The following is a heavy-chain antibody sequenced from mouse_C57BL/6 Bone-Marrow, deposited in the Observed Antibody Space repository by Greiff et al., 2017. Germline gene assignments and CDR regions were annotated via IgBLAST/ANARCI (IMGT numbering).Heavy chain of an antibody. CDR2: IWSGGST. Sequence: VMLVESGPGLVQPSQSLSITCTVSGFLLTSYGVHWVRQSPGKGLEWLGVIWSGGSTDYNAAFISRLSISKDNSKSQVFFKMNSLQADDTAIYYCARNWDWSWFAYWGQGTLVTVSA. V-gene: IGHV2-2*01. J-gene: IGHJ3*01. D-gene: IGHD4-1*01. CDR1: GFLLTSYG. CDR3: ARNWDWSWFAY.